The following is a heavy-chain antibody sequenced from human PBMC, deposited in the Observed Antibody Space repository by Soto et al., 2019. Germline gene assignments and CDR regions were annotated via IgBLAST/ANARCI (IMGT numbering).Heavy chain of an antibody. D-gene: IGHD6-6*01. J-gene: IGHJ5*02. CDR1: GASISTYY. CDR3: ARGGCSSCRFDP. CDR2: IHDSGST. V-gene: IGHV4-59*01. Sequence: SSETLSLTCTVSGASISTYYWSWVRQPPGKGLEWIGYIHDSGSTYYNPSLKSRVTMSLDTSRNQFFLQLNSVTAADTAVYYCARGGCSSCRFDPWGQGTLVTVSS.